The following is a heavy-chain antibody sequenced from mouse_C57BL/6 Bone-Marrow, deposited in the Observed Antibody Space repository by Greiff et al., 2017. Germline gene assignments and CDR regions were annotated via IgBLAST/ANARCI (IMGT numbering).Heavy chain of an antibody. J-gene: IGHJ1*03. CDR3: ARREGDYFDV. CDR2: IYPRSGNT. D-gene: IGHD3-3*01. V-gene: IGHV1-81*01. Sequence: QVQLQQSGAELARPGASVKLSCKASGYTFTSYGISWVKQRTGQGLELIGEIYPRSGNTYYNEQFKGKATLTADKSSSTAYKDLRSLTSDDAAVYFCARREGDYFDVWGTGTTVTVSS. CDR1: GYTFTSYG.